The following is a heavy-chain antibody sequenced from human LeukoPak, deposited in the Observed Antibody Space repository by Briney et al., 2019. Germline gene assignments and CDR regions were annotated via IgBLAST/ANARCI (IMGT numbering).Heavy chain of an antibody. J-gene: IGHJ5*02. CDR1: GFTFSSAW. CDR3: GFGSGSYYEAS. CDR2: IKSKTDSETT. V-gene: IGHV3-15*01. Sequence: GGSLRLSCAASGFTFSSAWMHWVRQAPGKGLEWVGRIKSKTDSETTEYAAPVKGRFTISRDDSKDMLHLQMNSLKTDDTAVYYCGFGSGSYYEASWGQGTLVTVSS. D-gene: IGHD3-10*01.